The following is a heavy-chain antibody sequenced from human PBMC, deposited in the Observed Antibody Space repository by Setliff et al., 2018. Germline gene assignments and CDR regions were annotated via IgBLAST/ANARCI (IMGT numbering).Heavy chain of an antibody. V-gene: IGHV3-30-3*01. J-gene: IGHJ4*02. CDR1: GFTFSSYA. CDR2: ISYDGSNK. CDR3: ARDAEYDYVWGSYRSYFDY. D-gene: IGHD3-16*02. Sequence: GGSLRLSCAASGFTFSSYAMHWVRQAPGKGLEWVAVISYDGSNKYYADSVKGRFTISRDNSKNTLYLQMNSLRAEDTAVYYCARDAEYDYVWGSYRSYFDYWGQGTLVTSPQ.